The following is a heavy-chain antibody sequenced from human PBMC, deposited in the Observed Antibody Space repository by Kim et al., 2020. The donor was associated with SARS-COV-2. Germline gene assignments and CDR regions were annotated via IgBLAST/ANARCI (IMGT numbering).Heavy chain of an antibody. Sequence: ASVKVSCKASGYSFTSYAMNWVRQAPGQGLEWMGWINTDSGAPTYAQGFTGRFVFSLRTSASTAYLEIRSLSADDTAVYFCARTAGYRYWFDPWGQGTLV. CDR3: ARTAGYRYWFDP. CDR2: INTDSGAP. CDR1: GYSFTSYA. J-gene: IGHJ5*02. D-gene: IGHD2-21*02. V-gene: IGHV7-4-1*02.